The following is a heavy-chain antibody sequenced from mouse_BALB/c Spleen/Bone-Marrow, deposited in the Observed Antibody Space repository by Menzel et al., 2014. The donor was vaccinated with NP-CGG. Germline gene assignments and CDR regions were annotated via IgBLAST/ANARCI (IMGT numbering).Heavy chain of an antibody. V-gene: IGHV5-4*02. Sequence: EVQLVESGGGLVKPGGSLKLSCAASGFTLSDYYMYWVRQTPEKRLEWVAIISDGGSYTYYPDSVKGRFTISRDNAKNNLYLQMSSLKSDDTAMYYCARDRAYYRYDGYYYAMDYWGQGTSVTVSS. CDR1: GFTLSDYY. D-gene: IGHD2-14*01. CDR2: ISDGGSYT. CDR3: ARDRAYYRYDGYYYAMDY. J-gene: IGHJ4*01.